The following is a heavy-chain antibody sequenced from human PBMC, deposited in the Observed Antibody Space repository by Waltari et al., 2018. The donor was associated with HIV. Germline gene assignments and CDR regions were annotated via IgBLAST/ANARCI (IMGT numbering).Heavy chain of an antibody. D-gene: IGHD2-15*01. Sequence: QVTLKESGPVLVKPTETLTLTCSVSGFSLSNVRMGVSWIRQPPGKALEWLAHIFSNDEKSYSASLKRRLTMSKDNSKSQVVLIMTNMDPVDTATYYCARFPKGGYWGFDIWGQGTMVTVSS. CDR1: GFSLSNVRMG. J-gene: IGHJ3*02. CDR3: ARFPKGGYWGFDI. CDR2: IFSNDEK. V-gene: IGHV2-26*01.